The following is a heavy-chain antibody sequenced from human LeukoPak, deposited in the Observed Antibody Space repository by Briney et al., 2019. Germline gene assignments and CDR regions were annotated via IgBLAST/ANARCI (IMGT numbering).Heavy chain of an antibody. CDR3: AREGYDSL. CDR1: GGSISSGNYY. V-gene: IGHV4-61*09. D-gene: IGHD3-3*01. CDR2: IYTSGST. J-gene: IGHJ4*02. Sequence: PSETLSLTCTVSGGSISSGNYYWSWIRQPAGKGLEWIGHIYTSGSTNYNPSLKSRVTISVGTSKNQFSLKLSSVTAADTAVYYCAREGYDSLWGQGTLVTVSS.